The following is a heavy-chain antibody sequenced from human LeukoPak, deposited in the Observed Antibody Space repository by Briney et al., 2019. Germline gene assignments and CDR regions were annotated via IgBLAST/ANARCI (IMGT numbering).Heavy chain of an antibody. CDR3: ARDLPPYYFDY. CDR2: IIPILGIA. Sequence: SVKVSCKASGGIFSSYANSWVRQAPGQGLEWMGRIIPILGIANYAQKFQGRVTITADKSTSTAYMDLSSLRSEDTAVYYCARDLPPYYFDYWGQGTLVTVSS. V-gene: IGHV1-69*04. CDR1: GGIFSSYA. J-gene: IGHJ4*02.